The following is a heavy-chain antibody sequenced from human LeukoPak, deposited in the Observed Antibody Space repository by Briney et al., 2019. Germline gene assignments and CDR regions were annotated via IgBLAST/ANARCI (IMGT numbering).Heavy chain of an antibody. J-gene: IGHJ4*02. CDR3: ARAPDVIRRLAPYYDSGGYYHFDY. V-gene: IGHV4-31*03. Sequence: PSETLSLTCTVSGGSISSGGYYWNWIRQHPGKGLEWIGYIYYSGSTYYSPSLKSRVTISLDTSKNQFSLKLNSVTAADTAVYYCARAPDVIRRLAPYYDSGGYYHFDYWGQGTLVTVSS. CDR1: GGSISSGGYY. D-gene: IGHD3-22*01. CDR2: IYYSGST.